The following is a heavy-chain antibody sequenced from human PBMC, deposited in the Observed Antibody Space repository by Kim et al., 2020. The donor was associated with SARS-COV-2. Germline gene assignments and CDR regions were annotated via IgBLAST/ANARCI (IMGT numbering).Heavy chain of an antibody. J-gene: IGHJ3*02. CDR3: AGDYDFDSRTYYMAYDI. D-gene: IGHD3-22*01. CDR1: GFSFINYY. Sequence: GGSLRLSCAASGFSFINYYMHWVRQAPGGGLVWVARIDHDGSGTTYADSVKGRFTISRDNAKNTVYLQMNSLRAEDTAVYFCAGDYDFDSRTYYMAYDIWGKGTMVTVSS. CDR2: IDHDGSGT. V-gene: IGHV3-74*03.